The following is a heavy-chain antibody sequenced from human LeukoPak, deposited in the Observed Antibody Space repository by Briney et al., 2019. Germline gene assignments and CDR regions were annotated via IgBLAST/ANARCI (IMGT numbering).Heavy chain of an antibody. CDR2: ISRSGHI. Sequence: PGGSLRLSCAASGLTFSDCSMSWVRQAPGKGLEWVSTISRSGHIFQADSVKGRFTISRDNAKNSLSLQMSSLRAEDSAVYFCARDGSGWSRDYWGQGTLVTVSS. CDR3: ARDGSGWSRDY. CDR1: GLTFSDCS. J-gene: IGHJ4*02. V-gene: IGHV3-69-1*01. D-gene: IGHD6-19*01.